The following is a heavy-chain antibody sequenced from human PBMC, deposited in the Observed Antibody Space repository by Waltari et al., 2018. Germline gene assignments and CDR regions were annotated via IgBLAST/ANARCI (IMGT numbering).Heavy chain of an antibody. J-gene: IGHJ4*02. CDR3: ARVGEVRGYDLTDY. Sequence: QVQLVQSGAAVKTPGSSVKVSCKASGGTFSSYAIRWVRHAPGQGLEWMGGSIPIFCTANYKRKVQGRVTMTADESTSTAYMERSSLRSEDTAVYYCARVGEVRGYDLTDYWGQGTLVTVSS. CDR2: SIPIFCTA. D-gene: IGHD5-12*01. CDR1: GGTFSSYA. V-gene: IGHV1-69*12.